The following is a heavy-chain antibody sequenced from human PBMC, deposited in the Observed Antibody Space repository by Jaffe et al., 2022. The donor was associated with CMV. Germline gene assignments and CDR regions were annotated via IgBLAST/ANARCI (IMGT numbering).Heavy chain of an antibody. V-gene: IGHV1-2*02. CDR2: INIKSGGP. D-gene: IGHD6-19*01. J-gene: IGHJ3*01. CDR1: GYRFTGFY. Sequence: QVQLVQSGAEMKKPGASVKVSCRTSGYRFTGFYMHWVRQAPGQGLEWMGWINIKSGGPDYAQKFRGRVTISRDTSMKTTYMDLVGLTVNDTAVYYCARGREEGWQMEDALDFWGQGTTVIVSS. CDR3: ARGREEGWQMEDALDF.